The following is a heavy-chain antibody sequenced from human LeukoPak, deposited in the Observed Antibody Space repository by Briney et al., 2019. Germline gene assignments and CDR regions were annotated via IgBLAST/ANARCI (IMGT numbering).Heavy chain of an antibody. V-gene: IGHV3-21*01. Sequence: GGSLRLSCAASGFTFSSYSMIWVRQAPGKGLEWVSSISISSSYLYYADSVKGRFTISRDNAKNSLYLQMNSLRAEDTAVYYCARAARGTFDYWGQGTLVTVSS. J-gene: IGHJ4*02. CDR3: ARAARGTFDY. CDR2: ISISSSYL. CDR1: GFTFSSYS. D-gene: IGHD6-6*01.